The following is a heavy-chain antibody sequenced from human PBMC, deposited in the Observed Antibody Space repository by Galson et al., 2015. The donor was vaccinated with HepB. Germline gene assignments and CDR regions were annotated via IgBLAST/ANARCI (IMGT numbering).Heavy chain of an antibody. CDR2: ISYDGSNK. D-gene: IGHD5-24*01. J-gene: IGHJ6*02. CDR3: AKEMATIPLYYYYGMDV. CDR1: GFTFSSYA. Sequence: SLRLSCAASGFTFSSYAMHWVRQAPGKGLEWVAVISYDGSNKYYADSVKGRFTISRDNSKNTLYLQMNSLRAEDTAVYYCAKEMATIPLYYYYGMDVWGQGTTVTVSS. V-gene: IGHV3-30-3*01.